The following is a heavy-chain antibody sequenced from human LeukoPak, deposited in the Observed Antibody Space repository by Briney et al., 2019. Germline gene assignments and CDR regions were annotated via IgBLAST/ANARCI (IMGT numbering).Heavy chain of an antibody. Sequence: GGSLRLSCAASGFTVSNNYMSWVRQAPGRGLEWVSSISDSGARTYYADSVKGRFTITRDYSKNILYLQMNSLRAEDTAIYYCAKAVSGWFEAGGNWGQGTLVTVSS. CDR2: ISDSGART. CDR3: AKAVSGWFEAGGN. J-gene: IGHJ4*02. D-gene: IGHD6-19*01. CDR1: GFTVSNNY. V-gene: IGHV3-23*01.